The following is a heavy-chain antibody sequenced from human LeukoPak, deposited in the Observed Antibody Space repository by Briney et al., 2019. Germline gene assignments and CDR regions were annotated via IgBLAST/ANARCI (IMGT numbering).Heavy chain of an antibody. Sequence: SETLSLTRTVSGGSVGSAGYYWSWLRQPPGGGLEWIGYIYYIRNTNYNPSLKSRVTMSLDPSKSQFSLKLNSVTAADTAVYYCARTQSQSGSYRYYFGYWGQGTRVTVSS. CDR2: IYYIRNT. D-gene: IGHD1-26*01. V-gene: IGHV4-61*08. CDR1: GGSVGSAGYY. CDR3: ARTQSQSGSYRYYFGY. J-gene: IGHJ4*02.